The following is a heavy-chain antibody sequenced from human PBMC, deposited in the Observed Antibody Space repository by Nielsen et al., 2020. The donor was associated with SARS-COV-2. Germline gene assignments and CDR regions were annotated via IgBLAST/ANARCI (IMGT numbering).Heavy chain of an antibody. J-gene: IGHJ4*02. D-gene: IGHD3-16*02. V-gene: IGHV1-69*13. CDR3: ARGRERMGELSFIDYFDY. CDR1: GGTFGTYA. Sequence: SVKVSCKLSGGTFGTYAITWVRQAYGQGLEWMGGIIPILGTPHYAQKFQGRVTITADESTSTAYMDLGSLRSEDTAVYYCARGRERMGELSFIDYFDYWGQGTLVTVSS. CDR2: IIPILGTP.